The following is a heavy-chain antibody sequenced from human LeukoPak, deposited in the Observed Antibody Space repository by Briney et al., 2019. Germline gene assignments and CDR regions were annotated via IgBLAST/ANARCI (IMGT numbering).Heavy chain of an antibody. D-gene: IGHD5-12*01. CDR1: GGSISSYY. CDR3: ASDGYSGYDSYVVY. J-gene: IGHJ4*02. V-gene: IGHV4-4*09. CDR2: IYTSGST. Sequence: PSETLSLTCTVSGGSISSYYWSWIRQPPGKGLEWIGYIYTSGSTNYNPSLKSRVTISVDTSKNQFSLKLSSVTAADTAVYYCASDGYSGYDSYVVYWGQGTLVTVSS.